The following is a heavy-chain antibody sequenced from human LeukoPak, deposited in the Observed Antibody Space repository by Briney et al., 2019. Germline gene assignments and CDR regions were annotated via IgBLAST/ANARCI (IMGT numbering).Heavy chain of an antibody. CDR3: AKEGEGDSWDSLDY. V-gene: IGHV3-30*04. D-gene: IGHD3-16*01. Sequence: QPGRSLRLSCAASGFTFSSFAMHWVRQAPGKGLEWVTVISIDGSREHYADSVKGRFTISRDKSESTLYLQMDSLRAEETAVYYCAKEGEGDSWDSLDYWGQGTLVTVTS. J-gene: IGHJ4*02. CDR1: GFTFSSFA. CDR2: ISIDGSRE.